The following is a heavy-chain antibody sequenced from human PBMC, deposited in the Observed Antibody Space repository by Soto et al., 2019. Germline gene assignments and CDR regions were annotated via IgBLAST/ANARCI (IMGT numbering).Heavy chain of an antibody. CDR1: GDSISSSGDY. Sequence: SETLSLTCTVSGDSISSSGDYWGWIRQPPGKGLEWIASIYYTGTTYYNPSLKSRVTISLDTSKNQFSLKLSSVTAADTAVYYCARRRGLAEPVDSWGQGTLVTVSS. V-gene: IGHV4-39*01. CDR2: IYYTGTT. J-gene: IGHJ4*02. CDR3: ARRRGLAEPVDS.